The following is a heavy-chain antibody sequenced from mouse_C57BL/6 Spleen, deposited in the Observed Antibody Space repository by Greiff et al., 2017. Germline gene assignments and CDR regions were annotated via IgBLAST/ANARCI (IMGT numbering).Heavy chain of an antibody. CDR2: IYPRSGNT. Sequence: VQLKQSGAELARPGASVKLSCKASGYTFTSYGISWVKQRTGQGLEWIGEIYPRSGNTYYNEKFKGKATLTADKSSSTAYMELRSLTSEDSAVYFCARRRVYDYDGDFDYGGQGTTLTVSS. CDR3: ARRRVYDYDGDFDY. D-gene: IGHD2-4*01. CDR1: GYTFTSYG. J-gene: IGHJ2*01. V-gene: IGHV1-81*01.